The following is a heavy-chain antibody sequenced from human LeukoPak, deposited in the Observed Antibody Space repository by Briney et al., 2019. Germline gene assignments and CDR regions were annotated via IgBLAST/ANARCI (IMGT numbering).Heavy chain of an antibody. CDR1: GFTFSSYA. Sequence: GGSLRVFCAASGFTFSSYAMSWVRQAPGKELERVSAICGSCGSTYYADSVKGRFTISRDNSKNTLYLQMYSLRAECTAVYYCTRRTPHDFDYYYDSSGYYLYYFDYWGQGTLVTVSS. CDR2: ICGSCGST. V-gene: IGHV3-23*01. D-gene: IGHD3-22*01. J-gene: IGHJ4*02. CDR3: TRRTPHDFDYYYDSSGYYLYYFDY.